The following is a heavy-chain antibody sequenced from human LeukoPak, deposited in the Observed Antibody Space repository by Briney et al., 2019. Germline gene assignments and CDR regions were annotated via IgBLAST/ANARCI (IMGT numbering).Heavy chain of an antibody. CDR1: AYTFTGYY. Sequence: ASVKVSCKASAYTFTGYYMHWVRQAPGQGLEWMGWINPNSGGTNYAQKFQGRVTMTRDTSISTAYMELSRLRSDDTAVYYCARAQTDYGGNSGALRYWGQGTLVTVSS. CDR2: INPNSGGT. D-gene: IGHD4-23*01. CDR3: ARAQTDYGGNSGALRY. J-gene: IGHJ4*02. V-gene: IGHV1-2*02.